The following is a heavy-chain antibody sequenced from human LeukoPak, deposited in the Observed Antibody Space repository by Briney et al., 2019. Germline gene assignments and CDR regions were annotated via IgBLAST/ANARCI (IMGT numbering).Heavy chain of an antibody. V-gene: IGHV4-4*07. D-gene: IGHD1-26*01. J-gene: IGHJ4*02. CDR1: GGSISSYY. Sequence: SETLSLTCSVSGGSISSYYWSWIRQPAGKGLEWIGRIYTSGTTNYNPSLKSRVTMSVDTSKNQFSLKLSSVTAADTAVYYCARESPPVLLVGATSTFDYWGQGTLVTVSS. CDR3: ARESPPVLLVGATSTFDY. CDR2: IYTSGTT.